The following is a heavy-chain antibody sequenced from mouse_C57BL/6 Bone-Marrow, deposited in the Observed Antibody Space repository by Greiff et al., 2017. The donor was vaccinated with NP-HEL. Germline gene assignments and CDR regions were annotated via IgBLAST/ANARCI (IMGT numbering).Heavy chain of an antibody. J-gene: IGHJ2*01. D-gene: IGHD2-3*01. Sequence: QVQLQQSGAELMKPGASVKLSCKATGYTFTGYWIEWVKQRPGHGLEWIGEILPGSGSTKYNEKFKGKATLTVDTSSSTAYMELHSLTSEDSAVYFCARWRWLLRPDFDYWGQGTTLTVSS. CDR1: GYTFTGYW. V-gene: IGHV1-9*01. CDR2: ILPGSGST. CDR3: ARWRWLLRPDFDY.